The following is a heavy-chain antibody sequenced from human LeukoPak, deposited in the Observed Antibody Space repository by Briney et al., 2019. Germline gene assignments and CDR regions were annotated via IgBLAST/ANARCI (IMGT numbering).Heavy chain of an antibody. D-gene: IGHD1-26*01. CDR2: ITSTSSYK. CDR1: GYTFSDFE. Sequence: GGSLRLSCVGSGYTFSDFEMTWVRQAPGKGLEWISSITSTSSYKFYADSVKGRFTISRDNAQNSLYLQMNSLRAEDTAVYYCARDPYSGAYSEGYYYYYMDVWGTGTTVTVSS. CDR3: ARDPYSGAYSEGYYYYYMDV. V-gene: IGHV3-21*01. J-gene: IGHJ6*03.